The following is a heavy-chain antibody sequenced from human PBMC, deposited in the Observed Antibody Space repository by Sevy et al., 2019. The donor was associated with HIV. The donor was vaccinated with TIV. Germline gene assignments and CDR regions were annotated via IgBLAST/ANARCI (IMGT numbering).Heavy chain of an antibody. D-gene: IGHD7-27*01. J-gene: IGHJ4*02. V-gene: IGHV4-4*07. Sequence: HSETLSLTCTVSGGSISSYYWSWIRQPAGKGLEWIGRIYTSGSTNYNPSLKSRVTMSVDTSKNQFSLKLSSVTAADTAVYYCAREIIQLTGLAFDYWGQGTLVTVSS. CDR2: IYTSGST. CDR3: AREIIQLTGLAFDY. CDR1: GGSISSYY.